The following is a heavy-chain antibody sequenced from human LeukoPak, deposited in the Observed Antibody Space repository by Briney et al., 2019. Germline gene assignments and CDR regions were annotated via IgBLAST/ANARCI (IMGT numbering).Heavy chain of an antibody. Sequence: PGGSLRLSCAASGFTLSSYEMNWVRLAPGKGLEWISYISRTGNSVYYADSVKGRLTISRDSAKNSLYLQMNSLRAEDTAVYYCARGAYSSNWYVDYWGQGTLVTVAS. CDR1: GFTLSSYE. CDR2: ISRTGNSV. CDR3: ARGAYSSNWYVDY. D-gene: IGHD6-13*01. V-gene: IGHV3-48*03. J-gene: IGHJ4*02.